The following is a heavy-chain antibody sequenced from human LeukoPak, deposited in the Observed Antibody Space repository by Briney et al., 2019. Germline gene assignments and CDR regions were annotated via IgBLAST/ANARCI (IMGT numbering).Heavy chain of an antibody. CDR3: AKDRSRYCSSTSCSYYFDY. V-gene: IGHV3-23*01. J-gene: IGHJ4*02. CDR1: GFTFSSYA. Sequence: PGGSLRLSCAASGFTFSSYAMSWVRQAPGKGLEWVSAISGSGGSTYYADSVKGRFTISRDNSKNTLYLQMISLRAEDTAVYYCAKDRSRYCSSTSCSYYFDYWGQGTLVTVSS. CDR2: ISGSGGST. D-gene: IGHD2-2*01.